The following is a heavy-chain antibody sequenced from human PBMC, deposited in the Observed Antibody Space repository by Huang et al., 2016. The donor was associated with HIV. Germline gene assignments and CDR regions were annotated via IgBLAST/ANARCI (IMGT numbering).Heavy chain of an antibody. CDR1: GDSLRGFF. J-gene: IGHJ5*02. Sequence: QVRLDQWGAGLLKPSETLTLTCAVYGDSLRGFFWSWIRQSPGRGLEWIGERTERGRTNYNPSLKSRVTIAIDTSKKQFSLKLKSVTADDTSTYYCARGRGTSWSFFDTWGQGSFVTVSS. CDR2: RTERGRT. CDR3: ARGRGTSWSFFDT. V-gene: IGHV4-34*01. D-gene: IGHD2-2*01.